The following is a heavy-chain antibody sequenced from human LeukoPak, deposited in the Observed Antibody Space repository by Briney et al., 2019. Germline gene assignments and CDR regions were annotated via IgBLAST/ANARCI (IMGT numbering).Heavy chain of an antibody. CDR3: ARTAKAVANAFDI. D-gene: IGHD6-19*01. V-gene: IGHV4-59*08. J-gene: IGHJ3*02. CDR2: IYYSGST. Sequence: SETLSLTCTVSGGSISSYYWSWIRQPPGKALEWIGYIYYSGSTNYNPSLKSRVTISVDTSKNQFSLKLSSVTAADTAVYYCARTAKAVANAFDIWGQGTMVTVSS. CDR1: GGSISSYY.